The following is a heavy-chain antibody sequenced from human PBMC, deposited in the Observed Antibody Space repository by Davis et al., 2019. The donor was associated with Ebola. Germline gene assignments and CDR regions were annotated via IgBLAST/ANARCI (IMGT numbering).Heavy chain of an antibody. CDR2: INPNSGGT. CDR1: GFTFTGYY. V-gene: IGHV1-2*04. J-gene: IGHJ6*02. D-gene: IGHD4-11*01. CDR3: ARDLATVTTRDYYYYYGMDV. Sequence: GESLKISCAASGFTFTGYYMHWVRQAPGQGLEWMGWINPNSGGTNYAQKFQGWVTMTRDTSISTAYMELSRLRSDDTAVYYCARDLATVTTRDYYYYYGMDVWGQGTTVTVSS.